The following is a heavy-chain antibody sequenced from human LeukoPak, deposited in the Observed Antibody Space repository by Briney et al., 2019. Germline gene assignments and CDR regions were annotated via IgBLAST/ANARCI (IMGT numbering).Heavy chain of an antibody. V-gene: IGHV1-8*01. D-gene: IGHD3-16*01. CDR2: MNPNSGNT. Sequence: GASVKVSCKASGYTFTSYDINWVRQATGQGLEWMGWMNPNSGNTGYAQKFQGRATMTRNTSISTAYMELSSLRSEDTAVYYCARSPVGGANNWFDPWGQGTLVTVSS. CDR1: GYTFTSYD. CDR3: ARSPVGGANNWFDP. J-gene: IGHJ5*02.